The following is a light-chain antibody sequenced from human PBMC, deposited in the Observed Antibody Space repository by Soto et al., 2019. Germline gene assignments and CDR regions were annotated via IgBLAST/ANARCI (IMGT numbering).Light chain of an antibody. CDR3: AAWDDSLNGYV. Sequence: QSALTQPPSASGSPGQSVIISCTGTSSDVGGYNYVSWYQQHPGKAPKLIIYEVTKRPSGVPYRFSGSKSGNTASLTVSGLQTEDEADYYCAAWDDSLNGYVFGTGTKVTVL. J-gene: IGLJ1*01. CDR2: EVT. CDR1: SSDVGGYNY. V-gene: IGLV2-8*01.